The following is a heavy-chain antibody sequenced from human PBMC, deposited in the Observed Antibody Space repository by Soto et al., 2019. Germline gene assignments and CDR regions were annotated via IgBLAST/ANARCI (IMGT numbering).Heavy chain of an antibody. V-gene: IGHV4-31*01. Sequence: QVQLQESGPGLVKPSQTLSLTCTVSGGSISSGGYYWSWIRQHPGKGLEWIGYIYYSGSTYYNPSSKSQVTISVDTSKNQFSLKLSSVTAADTAVYYCARTGDSSGYFDYWGQGTLVTVSS. CDR3: ARTGDSSGYFDY. D-gene: IGHD3-22*01. CDR2: IYYSGST. J-gene: IGHJ4*02. CDR1: GGSISSGGYY.